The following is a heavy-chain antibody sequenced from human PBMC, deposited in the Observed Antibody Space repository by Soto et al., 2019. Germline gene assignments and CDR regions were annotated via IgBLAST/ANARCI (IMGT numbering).Heavy chain of an antibody. Sequence: SETLSLTCTVSGDSITRSNFYWGWIRQPPGKGLEWLGSIFYSGSTFYNPALKSRVTFSVDTSKNHFSLKLSSVTAADTAVYYCARHKTTMLTVVSAFDPWGQGTRV. CDR2: IFYSGST. D-gene: IGHD3-22*01. CDR3: ARHKTTMLTVVSAFDP. CDR1: GDSITRSNFY. J-gene: IGHJ5*02. V-gene: IGHV4-39*02.